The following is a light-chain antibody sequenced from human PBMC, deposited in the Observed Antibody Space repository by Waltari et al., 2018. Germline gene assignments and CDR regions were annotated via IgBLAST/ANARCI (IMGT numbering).Light chain of an antibody. CDR2: WAS. J-gene: IGKJ5*01. CDR3: QQYYSIPPVT. Sequence: VLNSSDNKNYLSWYQQKAGQPPKLLINWASTREFGVPDRFSGSGSGTDFTLTISSLQAEDVAVYYCQQYYSIPPVTFGQGTRLEI. CDR1: VLNSSDNKNY. V-gene: IGKV4-1*01.